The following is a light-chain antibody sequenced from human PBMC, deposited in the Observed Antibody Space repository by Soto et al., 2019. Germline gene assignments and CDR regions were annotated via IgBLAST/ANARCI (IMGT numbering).Light chain of an antibody. Sequence: QSVLTKSSSASASLGSSVKLTCTLSSGHSSYIIAWHQQQPGKAPRYLMKLEGSGSYNKGSGVPDRFSGSSSGADRYLTISNLQSEDEADYFCETCDSNTHVVFGGGTQLTVL. CDR1: SGHSSYI. CDR2: LEGSGSY. V-gene: IGLV4-60*03. CDR3: ETCDSNTHVV. J-gene: IGLJ2*01.